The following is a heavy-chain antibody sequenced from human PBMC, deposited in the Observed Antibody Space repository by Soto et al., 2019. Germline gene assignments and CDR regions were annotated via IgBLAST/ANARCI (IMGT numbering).Heavy chain of an antibody. CDR2: INHSGST. J-gene: IGHJ4*02. D-gene: IGHD3-10*01. CDR1: GGSFSGYY. V-gene: IGHV4-34*01. Sequence: QVQLQQWGAGLLKPSETLSLTCAVYGGSFSGYYWSWIRQPPGKGLEWIGEINHSGSTNYNPSLKSRVNISVDTSKNPVSLKLSSVTAADTAVYYCARGRTGITMVRGVSRPFDYWCQGTLVPVSS. CDR3: ARGRTGITMVRGVSRPFDY.